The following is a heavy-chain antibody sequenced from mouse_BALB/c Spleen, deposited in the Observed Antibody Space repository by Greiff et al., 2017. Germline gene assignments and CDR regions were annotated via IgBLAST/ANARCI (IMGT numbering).Heavy chain of an antibody. CDR2: INPSSGYT. CDR1: GYTFTSYT. Sequence: QVQLQQSAAELARPGASVKMSCKASGYTFTSYTMPWVNQRPGQGLEWIGYINPSSGYTEYNQKFKDKTTLTADKSSSTAYMQLSSLTSEDSAVYYCAREGITRQGYAMDYWGQGTSVTVSS. V-gene: IGHV1-4*02. CDR3: AREGITRQGYAMDY. D-gene: IGHD2-4*01. J-gene: IGHJ4*01.